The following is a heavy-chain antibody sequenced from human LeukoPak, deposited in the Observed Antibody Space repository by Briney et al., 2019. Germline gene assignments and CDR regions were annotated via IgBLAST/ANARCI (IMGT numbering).Heavy chain of an antibody. V-gene: IGHV4-59*01. Sequence: SETLSLTCSVSGGSITRYYWNWLRQPPGKGLEWIGYIYYSGSTNYNPSLKSRVTISVDTSKKQFSLKLNSVTAADTAVYYCARLDRSTWSWGQGTLVTVPS. CDR2: IYYSGST. J-gene: IGHJ4*02. CDR1: GGSITRYY. CDR3: ARLDRSTWS. D-gene: IGHD6-13*01.